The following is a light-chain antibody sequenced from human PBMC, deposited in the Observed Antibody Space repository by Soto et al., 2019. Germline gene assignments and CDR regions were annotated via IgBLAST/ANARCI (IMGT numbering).Light chain of an antibody. V-gene: IGKV1-12*01. CDR3: QQADSFPPT. Sequence: DIQMTQSPSSVSASVGDRVTITCRASQDISSWLTWYQQKPGKAPKVLIYGASNLQSGVPSRFSGSGSGTGFTLTISSLQPEDFATYYCQQADSFPPTFGQGTRLEIK. J-gene: IGKJ5*01. CDR1: QDISSW. CDR2: GAS.